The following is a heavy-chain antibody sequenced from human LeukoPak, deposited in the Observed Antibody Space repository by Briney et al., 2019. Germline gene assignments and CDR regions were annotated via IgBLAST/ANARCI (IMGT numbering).Heavy chain of an antibody. D-gene: IGHD6-6*01. CDR3: ARGKRAGIAARPDYYYYMDV. J-gene: IGHJ6*03. CDR2: IYTSGST. CDR1: GGSISSYY. Sequence: SETLSLTCTVSGGSISSYYWSWIRQPAGKGLEWIGRIYTSGSTNYNPSLKSRVTISVDTSKNQFSLKLSSVTAADTAVYYCARGKRAGIAARPDYYYYMDVWGKGTTVTVSS. V-gene: IGHV4-4*07.